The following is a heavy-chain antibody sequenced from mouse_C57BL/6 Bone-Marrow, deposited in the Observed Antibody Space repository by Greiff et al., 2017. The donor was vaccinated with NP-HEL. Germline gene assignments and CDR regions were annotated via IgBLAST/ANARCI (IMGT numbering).Heavy chain of an antibody. CDR1: GYTFTSYW. CDR3: ARGCYGSSSAWFAY. Sequence: QVQLQQPGAELVRPGPSVKLSCKASGYTFTSYWMHWVKQRPGQGLEWIGVIDPSDSYTNYNQKFKGKATLTVDTSSSTAYMQLSSLTSEDSAVYYCARGCYGSSSAWFAYWGQGTLVTVSA. D-gene: IGHD1-1*01. V-gene: IGHV1-59*01. CDR2: IDPSDSYT. J-gene: IGHJ3*01.